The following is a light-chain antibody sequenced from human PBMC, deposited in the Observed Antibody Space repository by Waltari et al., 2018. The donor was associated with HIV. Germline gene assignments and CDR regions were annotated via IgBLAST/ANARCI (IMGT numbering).Light chain of an antibody. V-gene: IGLV2-14*01. J-gene: IGLJ2*01. CDR3: SSYTSSTILA. CDR2: EFS. Sequence: QPALTQPASVSGSTGQSFTISCTGTSSDVGCYNCVCWYQQHPGNAPKHMIYEFSIPPSGVSVRFSGSKSGNTASLTISGLQAADEGDYYCSSYTSSTILAFGEGTKLTVL. CDR1: SSDVGCYNC.